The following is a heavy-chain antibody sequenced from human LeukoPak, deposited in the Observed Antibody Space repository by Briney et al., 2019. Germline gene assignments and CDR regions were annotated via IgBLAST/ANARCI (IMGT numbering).Heavy chain of an antibody. CDR2: INHSGST. CDR1: GGSFSGYY. CDR3: ARRRRNYGDRRTTFDY. Sequence: SETLSLTCAVYGGSFSGYYWSWIRQPPGKGLEWIGEINHSGSTNYNPSLKSRVTISVDTSKNQSSLKLSSVTAADTAVYYCARRRRNYGDRRTTFDYWGQGTLVTVSS. V-gene: IGHV4-34*01. D-gene: IGHD4-17*01. J-gene: IGHJ4*02.